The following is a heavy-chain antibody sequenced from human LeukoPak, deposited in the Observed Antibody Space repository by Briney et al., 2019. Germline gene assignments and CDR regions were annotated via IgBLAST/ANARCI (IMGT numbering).Heavy chain of an antibody. CDR1: GFILSSYS. J-gene: IGHJ4*02. D-gene: IGHD2-2*01. CDR3: APGYCSSASCSHYFNY. CDR2: ISVSSSTI. Sequence: GGSLRLSCATSGFILSSYSMNWVRQAPGKGLEWVSYISVSSSTIYYADSVRGRFTISRDNAKNSLFLQMDSLRAEDTAVYYCAPGYCSSASCSHYFNYWGQGTLVTVSS. V-gene: IGHV3-48*01.